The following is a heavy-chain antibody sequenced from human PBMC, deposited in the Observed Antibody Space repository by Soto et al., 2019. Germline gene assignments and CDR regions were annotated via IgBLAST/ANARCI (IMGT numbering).Heavy chain of an antibody. Sequence: SETLSLTCTVSGGSISSYYWSWIRQPPWKGLEWIGYIYFSGSTNYNPSLRSRVSISVETSKNQFSLKLSSVTAADTAVYYCARDLWGYCGTDCYPLDVWGQGTTVTVSS. V-gene: IGHV4-59*12. CDR1: GGSISSYY. CDR3: ARDLWGYCGTDCYPLDV. J-gene: IGHJ6*02. CDR2: IYFSGST. D-gene: IGHD2-21*02.